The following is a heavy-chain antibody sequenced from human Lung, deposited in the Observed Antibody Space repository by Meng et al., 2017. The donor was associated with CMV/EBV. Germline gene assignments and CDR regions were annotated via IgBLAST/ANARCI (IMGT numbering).Heavy chain of an antibody. Sequence: ASVKVSXKASGYTFIGYHIHWVRQAPGQGLEWMGWINPNPNFDDTAYAQKFQGRVTITRDMSISTAYMELTRLRPDDTAVYYCARVQFLEKPNDAFNIWGQGTMVTVSS. CDR1: GYTFIGYH. CDR2: INPNPNFDDT. CDR3: ARVQFLEKPNDAFNI. D-gene: IGHD2-21*01. V-gene: IGHV1-2*02. J-gene: IGHJ3*02.